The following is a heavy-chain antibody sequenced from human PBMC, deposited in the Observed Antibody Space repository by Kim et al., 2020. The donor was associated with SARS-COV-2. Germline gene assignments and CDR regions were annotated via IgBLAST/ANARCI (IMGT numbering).Heavy chain of an antibody. V-gene: IGHV5-51*01. CDR3: ARWLESYYDSSGYSEGAFDI. CDR1: GYSFTSYW. CDR2: IYPGDSDT. Sequence: GESLKISCKGSGYSFTSYWIGWVRQMPGKGLEWMGIIYPGDSDTRYSPSFQGQVTISADKSISTAYLQWSSLKASDTAMYYCARWLESYYDSSGYSEGAFDIWGQGTMVTVSS. J-gene: IGHJ3*02. D-gene: IGHD3-22*01.